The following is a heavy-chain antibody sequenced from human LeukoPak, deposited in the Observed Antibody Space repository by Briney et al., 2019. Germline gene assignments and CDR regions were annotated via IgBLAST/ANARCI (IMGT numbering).Heavy chain of an antibody. Sequence: GGSLRLSCAASGFTFSSYWMSWVRQAPGKGLEWVANINQDGSEKYYVDSVKGRFTISRDNAKNSLYLQMNSLRAEDTAVYYCAKRPYDSSGYLDYWGQGTLVTVSS. CDR3: AKRPYDSSGYLDY. CDR1: GFTFSSYW. V-gene: IGHV3-7*03. J-gene: IGHJ4*02. CDR2: INQDGSEK. D-gene: IGHD3-22*01.